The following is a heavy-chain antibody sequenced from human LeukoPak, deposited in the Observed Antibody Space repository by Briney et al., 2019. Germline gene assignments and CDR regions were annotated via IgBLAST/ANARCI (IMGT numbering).Heavy chain of an antibody. CDR1: GYTFTSFG. D-gene: IGHD1-1*01. V-gene: IGHV1-18*01. Sequence: ASVKVSCKASGYTFTSFGIIWVRQAPGQGLEGMGWISAYNGNKNYAQKFQGRVTMTTDTSTNTAYMERRSLRSDDTAVYYCAKDPALRPAQIHDRFDPWGQGTLVTVSS. CDR2: ISAYNGNK. J-gene: IGHJ5*02. CDR3: AKDPALRPAQIHDRFDP.